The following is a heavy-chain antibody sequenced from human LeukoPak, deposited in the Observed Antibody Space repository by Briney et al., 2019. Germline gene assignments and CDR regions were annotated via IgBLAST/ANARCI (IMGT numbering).Heavy chain of an antibody. D-gene: IGHD6-19*01. Sequence: SETLSLTCTVSGGSISNYYWSWIRQPPGKGLEWIGYLYYSGSTNYNPSLKSRVTISVDTSKNHFSLKLSSVTASDTAVYYCAQVAGSHYFDYWGQGTLVTVSS. V-gene: IGHV4-59*08. CDR3: AQVAGSHYFDY. J-gene: IGHJ4*02. CDR1: GGSISNYY. CDR2: LYYSGST.